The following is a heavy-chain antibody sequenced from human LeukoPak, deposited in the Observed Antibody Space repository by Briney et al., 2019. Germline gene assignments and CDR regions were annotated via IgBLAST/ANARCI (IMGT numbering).Heavy chain of an antibody. Sequence: GESLKISCKGSGYSFTSYWIGWVRQMPGKGLEWMGIIYPGDSDTRYSPSFQGQVTISADKSISTAYPQWSSLKASDTAMYYCARRANVDIVATDYYYYYMDVWGKGTTVTVSS. V-gene: IGHV5-51*01. D-gene: IGHD5-12*01. CDR1: GYSFTSYW. CDR2: IYPGDSDT. CDR3: ARRANVDIVATDYYYYYMDV. J-gene: IGHJ6*03.